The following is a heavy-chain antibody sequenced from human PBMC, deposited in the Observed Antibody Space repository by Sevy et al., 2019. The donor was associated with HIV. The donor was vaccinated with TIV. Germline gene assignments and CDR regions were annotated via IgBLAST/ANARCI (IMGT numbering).Heavy chain of an antibody. V-gene: IGHV3-48*02. J-gene: IGHJ4*02. D-gene: IGHD5-18*01. CDR2: ISSSSRTM. CDR1: GLTFSSDS. CDR3: ARDVDTPFVRSFDS. Sequence: GGSLRLSCVVSGLTFSSDSMNWVRQAPGKGLERLVYISSSSRTMYYADSVEGRFTISRDNDKKSVFLQMNNLRDEDSATYYCARDVDTPFVRSFDSWGQGTLVTVSS.